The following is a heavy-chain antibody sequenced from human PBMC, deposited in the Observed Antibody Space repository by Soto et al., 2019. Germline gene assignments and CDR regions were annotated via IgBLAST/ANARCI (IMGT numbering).Heavy chain of an antibody. CDR1: GAPIRSNNW. J-gene: IGHJ4*02. CDR3: ARGRLVPAVNFDY. D-gene: IGHD2-2*01. CDR2: IFHSGST. V-gene: IGHV4-4*02. Sequence: SETLSLTCAVSGAPIRSNNWWSWVRQPPGKGLEWIGEIFHSGSTNYNPSLKTRLTISVDKSKNQFSLKVNSVTAADTAVYYCARGRLVPAVNFDYWGLGTLVTVSS.